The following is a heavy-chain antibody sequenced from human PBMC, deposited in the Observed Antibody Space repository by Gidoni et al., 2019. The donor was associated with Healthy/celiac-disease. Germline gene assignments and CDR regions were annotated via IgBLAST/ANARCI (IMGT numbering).Heavy chain of an antibody. CDR3: ASGNRPPRYYYMDV. CDR1: GGPFSSYA. Sequence: QVQLVQSGAEVKKPGSSVKVSCKASGGPFSSYAISRVRQAPGHGLEWMGGIIPIFGTANYAQKCQGRVTITADESTSTAYMELSSLRSEDTAGYDCASGNRPPRYYYMDVWCKGTTVTVSS. CDR2: IIPIFGTA. D-gene: IGHD2-15*01. J-gene: IGHJ6*03. V-gene: IGHV1-69*01.